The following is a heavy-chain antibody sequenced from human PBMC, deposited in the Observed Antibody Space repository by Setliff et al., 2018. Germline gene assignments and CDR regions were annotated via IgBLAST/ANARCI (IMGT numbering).Heavy chain of an antibody. J-gene: IGHJ4*02. CDR1: GGPHSSHY. CDR2: INHSGST. V-gene: IGHV4-34*01. CDR3: ARGRQQLVPTSY. D-gene: IGHD6-13*01. Sequence: ASETLSLTCTVSGGPHSSHYWSWNRQPPGKGLEWIGSINHSGSTNYNPSRKSRATIPVNTSKNQLFLKLGSVTAADTAVYYCARGRQQLVPTSYWGQGTLVTVSS.